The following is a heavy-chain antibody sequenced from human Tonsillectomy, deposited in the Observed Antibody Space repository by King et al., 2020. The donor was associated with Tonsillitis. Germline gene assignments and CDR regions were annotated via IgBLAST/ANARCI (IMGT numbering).Heavy chain of an antibody. CDR2: INHSGST. J-gene: IGHJ5*02. Sequence: VQLQQWGARLLKPSETLSLTCAVYGGSFSDYSWSWICQSPGKGLEWMGEINHSGSTNYSPSLKSRVTISVYTSENQFSLKLSSVTAADTAVYYCARGPSAISWVLFTPPTYFYPWGQGTLDTVSS. V-gene: IGHV4-34*01. CDR3: ARGPSAISWVLFTPPTYFYP. D-gene: IGHD3-3*01. CDR1: GGSFSDYS.